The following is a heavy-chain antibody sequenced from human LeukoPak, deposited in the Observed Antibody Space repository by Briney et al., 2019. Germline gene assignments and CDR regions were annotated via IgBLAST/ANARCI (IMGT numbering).Heavy chain of an antibody. Sequence: GASVKVSCKASGGTFSSYAISWVRQAPGQGLEWMGRIIPILGIANYAQKFQGRVTITADKSTSTAYMELSSLRSEDTAVYYCARDLPYSSSSGMAVPWGQGTLVTVSS. V-gene: IGHV1-69*04. D-gene: IGHD6-6*01. CDR1: GGTFSSYA. J-gene: IGHJ5*02. CDR3: ARDLPYSSSSGMAVP. CDR2: IIPILGIA.